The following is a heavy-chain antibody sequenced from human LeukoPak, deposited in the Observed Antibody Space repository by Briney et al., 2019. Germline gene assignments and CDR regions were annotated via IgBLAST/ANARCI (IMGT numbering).Heavy chain of an antibody. CDR3: ARAVIAVAGTGFDY. D-gene: IGHD6-19*01. V-gene: IGHV1-3*01. Sequence: ASVKVSCKASGYTFTSYAMHWVRQAPGQRLEWMGWINAGNGNTKYSQKFQGRVTITRDTSASTAYMELSSLRSEDTAVYYCARAVIAVAGTGFDYWGQGTLVTVSS. J-gene: IGHJ4*02. CDR2: INAGNGNT. CDR1: GYTFTSYA.